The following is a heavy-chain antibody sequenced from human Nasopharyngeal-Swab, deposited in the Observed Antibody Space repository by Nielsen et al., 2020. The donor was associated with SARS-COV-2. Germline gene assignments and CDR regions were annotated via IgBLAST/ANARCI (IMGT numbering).Heavy chain of an antibody. V-gene: IGHV3-30*18. J-gene: IGHJ3*02. Sequence: GESLKISCTASGFSFNNYGMHWVRQAPGKGLEWVAIISYEGSIKHYADYVEGRFTISRDASKNTLYLQMNSLRAEDTAVYYCAKPLGGYCVRTTCYDAFDMWGQGTMVTVSS. D-gene: IGHD2-2*01. CDR2: ISYEGSIK. CDR1: GFSFNNYG. CDR3: AKPLGGYCVRTTCYDAFDM.